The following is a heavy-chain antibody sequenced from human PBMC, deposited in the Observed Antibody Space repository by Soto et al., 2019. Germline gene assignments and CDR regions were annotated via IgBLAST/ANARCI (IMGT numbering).Heavy chain of an antibody. CDR1: GYTFTGYY. CDR2: INPNSGGT. D-gene: IGHD2-8*01. Sequence: ASVKVSCKASGYTFTGYYMHWVRQAPGQGLEWMGWINPNSGGTNYAQKFQGWVTMTRDTSISTAYMELSRLRSDDTAVYYCAREWSGYCTYGVCGRYYYFDYWGQGTLVTVSS. CDR3: AREWSGYCTYGVCGRYYYFDY. V-gene: IGHV1-2*04. J-gene: IGHJ4*02.